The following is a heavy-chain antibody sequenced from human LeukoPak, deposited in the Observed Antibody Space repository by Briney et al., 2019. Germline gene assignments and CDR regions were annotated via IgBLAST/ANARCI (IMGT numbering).Heavy chain of an antibody. J-gene: IGHJ6*02. CDR1: GYSISSGYY. D-gene: IGHD3-9*01. V-gene: IGHV4-38-2*02. CDR2: IYHSGST. Sequence: SETLSLTCTVSGYSISSGYYWGWIRQPPGKGLEWIGSIYHSGSTNYNPSLKSRVTISVDTSKNQFSLKLSSVTAADTAVYYCARLFGDRLRYFDWAYYYYYYGMDVWGQGTTATVSS. CDR3: ARLFGDRLRYFDWAYYYYYYGMDV.